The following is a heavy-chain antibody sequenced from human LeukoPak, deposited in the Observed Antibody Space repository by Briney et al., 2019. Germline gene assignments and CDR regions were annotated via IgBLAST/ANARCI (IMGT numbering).Heavy chain of an antibody. CDR3: AREFRGSSAFDI. V-gene: IGHV1-2*04. D-gene: IGHD3-16*01. CDR2: INPNSGGT. J-gene: IGHJ3*02. Sequence: ASVNVSCKASGYTFTSYAMHWVRQAPGQGLEWLGWINPNSGGTNYAQKFQGWVTMTRDTSISTAYMELSRLRSDDTAVYYCAREFRGSSAFDIWGQGTMVTVSS. CDR1: GYTFTSYA.